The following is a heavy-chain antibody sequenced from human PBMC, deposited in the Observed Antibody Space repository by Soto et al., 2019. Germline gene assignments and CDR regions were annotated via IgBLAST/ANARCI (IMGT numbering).Heavy chain of an antibody. J-gene: IGHJ6*02. V-gene: IGHV4-4*02. D-gene: IGHD3-22*01. CDR1: GGSIISNNW. CDR3: ARTSNYDSTGYYNMDV. CDR2: IHHSEST. Sequence: PSETLSLTCAISGGSIISNNWWTLVRQSPGKGLEWIGEIHHSESTHYNPSLNSRVTISVDKSKNQFSLKLTSVTAADTADYYCARTSNYDSTGYYNMDVWGQGTTVTVSS.